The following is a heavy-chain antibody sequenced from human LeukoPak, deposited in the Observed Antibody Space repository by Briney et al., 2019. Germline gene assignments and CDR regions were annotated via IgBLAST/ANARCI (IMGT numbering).Heavy chain of an antibody. CDR3: AKDSSSVTATPHDY. D-gene: IGHD2-21*02. Sequence: GGSLRLSCAASGFTFSDYAMSWVRQAPGKGLDWVSTISSYGGSTYYADSVKGRFTISRDNSKNTLYLQMNSLRAEDTAVYFCAKDSSSVTATPHDYWGQGALVTVFS. CDR1: GFTFSDYA. J-gene: IGHJ4*02. CDR2: ISSYGGST. V-gene: IGHV3-23*01.